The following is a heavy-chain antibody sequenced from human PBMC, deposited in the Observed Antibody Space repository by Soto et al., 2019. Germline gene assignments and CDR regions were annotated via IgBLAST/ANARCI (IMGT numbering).Heavy chain of an antibody. V-gene: IGHV3-7*01. CDR1: GFTFSDNW. CDR3: VRSSDD. J-gene: IGHJ4*02. Sequence: EVQLVESGGGLVQPEGSLRLSCVGSGFTFSDNWMSWVRQAPGKGLEWVANMKPDGSDKYYADSVKGRFIISRDNGKNSLYLQMNSLRVEDTAVYYCVRSSDDLGQGTLVTVS. CDR2: MKPDGSDK.